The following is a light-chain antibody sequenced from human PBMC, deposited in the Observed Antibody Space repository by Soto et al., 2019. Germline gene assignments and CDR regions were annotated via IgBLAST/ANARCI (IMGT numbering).Light chain of an antibody. Sequence: QSVLTQPPSASGTPGQRVTISCSGSGSNIGTYSVSWYQHFPGTAPRLLIYSDNQRPSGVPDRFSASKSGASASLAISGLQSEDEADFYCAAWDDSLNGCVFGTGTKLTVL. CDR1: GSNIGTYS. CDR2: SDN. J-gene: IGLJ1*01. V-gene: IGLV1-44*01. CDR3: AAWDDSLNGCV.